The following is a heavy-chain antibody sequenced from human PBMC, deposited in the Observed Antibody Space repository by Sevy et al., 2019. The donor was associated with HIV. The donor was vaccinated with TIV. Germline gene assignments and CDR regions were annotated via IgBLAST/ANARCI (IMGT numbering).Heavy chain of an antibody. CDR3: ARRSAGSYFDS. CDR2: VSHSWSA. V-gene: IGHV4-38-2*01. J-gene: IGHJ4*01. CDR1: GDSIRMGYY. Sequence: SETLSLTCVVSGDSIRMGYYWAWIRQPPGKGPEWVGTVSHSWSAYYNPSLKSRLTISVDTSKNQFSLHLPSVTAADRAFYSCARRSAGSYFDSSGHRALVTVSS. D-gene: IGHD6-6*01.